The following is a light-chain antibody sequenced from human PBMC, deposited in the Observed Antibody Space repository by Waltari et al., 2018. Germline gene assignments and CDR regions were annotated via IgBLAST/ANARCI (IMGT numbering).Light chain of an antibody. V-gene: IGKV1-39*01. J-gene: IGKJ1*01. CDR3: QQTYSNPWT. Sequence: IQMTQSPSSLSASVGDRVTITCRARQSISSYLNWYQQKPGKAPKFLIYVASSLQSGGPSRFSGTGSGTDFTLTISSLQPEDFATYYCQQTYSNPWTFGQGTKVEIK. CDR1: QSISSY. CDR2: VAS.